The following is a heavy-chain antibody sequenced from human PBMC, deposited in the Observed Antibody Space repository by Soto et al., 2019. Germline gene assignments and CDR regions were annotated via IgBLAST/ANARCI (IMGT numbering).Heavy chain of an antibody. CDR3: VGEVGFQLIY. Sequence: GALRRSCAASGFTFSTHSMNWVRQAPGKGLEWISYITSTSVTMYADSVKGRFTISRDNAKTSLYLQMNSLRVEDTAVYFCVGEVGFQLIYWGQGTLVTVSS. CDR1: GFTFSTHS. V-gene: IGHV3-48*01. CDR2: ITSTSVT. J-gene: IGHJ4*02. D-gene: IGHD1-1*01.